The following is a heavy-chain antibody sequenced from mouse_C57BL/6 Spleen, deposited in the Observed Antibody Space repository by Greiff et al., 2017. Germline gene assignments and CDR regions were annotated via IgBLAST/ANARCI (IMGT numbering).Heavy chain of an antibody. J-gene: IGHJ2*01. D-gene: IGHD1-1*01. CDR2: IYPGDGDT. CDR3: ARGGIYYYGSSYEY. V-gene: IGHV1-82*01. Sequence: VQLQQSGPELVKPGASVKISCKASGYAFSSSWMNWVKQRPGKGLEWIGRIYPGDGDTNYNGKFKGKATLTADKSSSTAYMQLSSLTSEDSAVYFCARGGIYYYGSSYEYWGQGTTLTVSS. CDR1: GYAFSSSW.